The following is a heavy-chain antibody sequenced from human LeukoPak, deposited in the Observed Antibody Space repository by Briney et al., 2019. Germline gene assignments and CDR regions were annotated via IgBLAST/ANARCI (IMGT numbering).Heavy chain of an antibody. CDR1: GFTFSSYA. Sequence: GGSLRLSCAASGFTFSSYAMHWVRQAPGKGLEWVAVISYGGSNKYYADSAKGRFTISRDNSKNTLYLQMNSLRAEDTAVYYCARSPAGGYCSSTSCRYYYYGMDVWGQGTTVTVSS. J-gene: IGHJ6*02. D-gene: IGHD2-2*01. CDR3: ARSPAGGYCSSTSCRYYYYGMDV. V-gene: IGHV3-30-3*01. CDR2: ISYGGSNK.